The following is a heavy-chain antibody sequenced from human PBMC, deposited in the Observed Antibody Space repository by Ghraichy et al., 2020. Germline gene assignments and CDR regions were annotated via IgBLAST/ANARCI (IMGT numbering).Heavy chain of an antibody. CDR3: ARDSRDLHMDV. CDR1: GFPFSHYG. V-gene: IGHV3-30*03. J-gene: IGHJ6*02. CDR2: ISSDGRAV. Sequence: GGSLRLSCAASGFPFSHYGFHWVRQAPGKGLEWVVFISSDGRAVYYVDSVKGRFTMSRDNSRNTLNLQMNSLRAEDTAVYYCARDSRDLHMDVWGQGTTVTVSS.